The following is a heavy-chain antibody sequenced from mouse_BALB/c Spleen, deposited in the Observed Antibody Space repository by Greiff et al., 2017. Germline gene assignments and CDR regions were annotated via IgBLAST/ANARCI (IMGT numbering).Heavy chain of an antibody. V-gene: IGHV5-4*02. CDR1: GFTFSDYY. J-gene: IGHJ4*01. Sequence: EVQRVESGGGLVKPGGSLKLSCAASGFTFSDYYMYWVRQTPEKRLEWVATISDGGSYTYYPDSVKGRFTISRDNAKNNLYLQMSSLKSEDTAMYYCARGVRRDYAMDYWGQGTSVTVSS. CDR3: ARGVRRDYAMDY. CDR2: ISDGGSYT. D-gene: IGHD2-14*01.